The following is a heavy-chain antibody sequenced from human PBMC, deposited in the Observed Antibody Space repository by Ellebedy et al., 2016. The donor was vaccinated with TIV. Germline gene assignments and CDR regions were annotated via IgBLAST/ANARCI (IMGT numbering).Heavy chain of an antibody. CDR3: VREFDWSFDY. J-gene: IGHJ4*02. D-gene: IGHD3-3*01. Sequence: DSVKGRFTSSRDTSKNTLYLQMDSLRADDTAVYYCVREFDWSFDYWGQGTLVTVSS. V-gene: IGHV3-53*01.